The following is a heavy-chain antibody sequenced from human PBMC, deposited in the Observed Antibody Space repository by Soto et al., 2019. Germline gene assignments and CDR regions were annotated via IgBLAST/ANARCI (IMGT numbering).Heavy chain of an antibody. J-gene: IGHJ6*02. V-gene: IGHV4-59*01. CDR2: IYYSGST. Sequence: PSETLSLTCTVSGGSISSYYWGWIRQPPGKGLEWIGYIYYSGSTNYNPSLKSRVTISVDTSKNQFSLKLSSVTAADTAVYYCARGYFGRLLWFGEFGMDVWGQGTTVTVSS. D-gene: IGHD3-10*01. CDR3: ARGYFGRLLWFGEFGMDV. CDR1: GGSISSYY.